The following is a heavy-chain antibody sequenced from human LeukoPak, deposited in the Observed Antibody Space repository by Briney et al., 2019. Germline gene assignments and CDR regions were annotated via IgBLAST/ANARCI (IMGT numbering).Heavy chain of an antibody. CDR3: ARHANYDRSARPLDY. Sequence: SETLSLTRAVSGGSISSYYWSWFRQPPGKGLEWIGYIYYSGSTDYNPSLKSRVTISVDTSRNQFSLRLSSVTAADTAVYYCARHANYDRSARPLDYWGQGTLVTVSS. CDR2: IYYSGST. J-gene: IGHJ4*02. CDR1: GGSISSYY. D-gene: IGHD3-22*01. V-gene: IGHV4-59*08.